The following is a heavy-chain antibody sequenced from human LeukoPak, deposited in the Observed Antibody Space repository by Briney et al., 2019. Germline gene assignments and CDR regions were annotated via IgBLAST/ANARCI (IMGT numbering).Heavy chain of an antibody. Sequence: PSETLSLTCTVSGGSISSHYWSWIRQPPGKGLEWIGCIYYSVTTDYNPSLQSRVSLSVDTSKNQFSLKLSSVSAADTAVYYCASYLRGSYFDYWGQGTLVTVSS. CDR2: IYYSVTT. CDR1: GGSISSHY. CDR3: ASYLRGSYFDY. J-gene: IGHJ4*02. V-gene: IGHV4-59*11. D-gene: IGHD3-16*01.